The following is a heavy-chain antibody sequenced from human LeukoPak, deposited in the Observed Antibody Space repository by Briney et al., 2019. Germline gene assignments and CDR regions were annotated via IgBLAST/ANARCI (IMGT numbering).Heavy chain of an antibody. Sequence: SDTLSLTCTVSGGFISSYYWSWIRQPPGKGLEWIGYIYYSGSTNYNPSLKSRVTISVDTSKNQFSLKLSSVTAADTAVYYCATFQRSHFDYWGQGTLVTVSS. CDR2: IYYSGST. J-gene: IGHJ4*02. CDR1: GGFISSYY. D-gene: IGHD3-10*01. V-gene: IGHV4-59*12. CDR3: ATFQRSHFDY.